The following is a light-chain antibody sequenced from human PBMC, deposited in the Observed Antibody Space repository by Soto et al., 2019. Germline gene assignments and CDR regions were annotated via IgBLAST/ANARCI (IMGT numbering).Light chain of an antibody. CDR2: AAS. Sequence: DIQMTQSPSSLSASVGDRITITCRASQSISRYLNWYQHKPGKAPKLLINAASSLERGVPSRFSGGGCGTDFTLNISSLQPDDFATYYCQQNYRATPWTFGQGTKVDIK. CDR1: QSISRY. CDR3: QQNYRATPWT. V-gene: IGKV1-39*01. J-gene: IGKJ1*01.